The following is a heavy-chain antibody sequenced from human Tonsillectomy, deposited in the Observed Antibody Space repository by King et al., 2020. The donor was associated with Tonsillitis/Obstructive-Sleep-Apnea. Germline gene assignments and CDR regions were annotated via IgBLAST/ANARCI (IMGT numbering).Heavy chain of an antibody. CDR2: INPSDGIT. V-gene: IGHV1-46*01. D-gene: IGHD2-15*01. CDR3: VRDDKDGRHLDY. CDR1: GYTFTRNY. Sequence: QLVQSGAEVKKPGASVKVSCKASGYTFTRNYVHWGRQAPGQGLEWMGIINPSDGITTYAQKVQGRVTMTSDTATSTVHMELSSLRAEDTALYYCVRDDKDGRHLDYWGQGSLVSVSS. J-gene: IGHJ4*02.